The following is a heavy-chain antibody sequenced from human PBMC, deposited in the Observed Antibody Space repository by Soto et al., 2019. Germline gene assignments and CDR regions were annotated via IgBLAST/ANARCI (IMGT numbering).Heavy chain of an antibody. D-gene: IGHD2-8*01. Sequence: ASVKVSCKASGYTFTSYDINWVRQATGQGLEWMGWMSPNSGNTGYAQKFQGRVTMTRNTSISTAYMELSSLRSEDTAVYYCARGGRIMVHASMVTGYYLDVWGKGTTVTVSS. CDR3: ARGGRIMVHASMVTGYYLDV. V-gene: IGHV1-8*01. CDR2: MSPNSGNT. J-gene: IGHJ6*03. CDR1: GYTFTSYD.